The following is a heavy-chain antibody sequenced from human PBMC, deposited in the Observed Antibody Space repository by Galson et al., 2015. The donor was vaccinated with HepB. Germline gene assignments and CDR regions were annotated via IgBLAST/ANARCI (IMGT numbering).Heavy chain of an antibody. CDR2: IKYDGSEE. J-gene: IGHJ4*02. V-gene: IGHV3-7*03. CDR1: RFIFSDYW. Sequence: SLRLSCAASRFIFSDYWMNWVRQAPGKGLEWVATIKYDGSEEYYVDSVKGRFIISRDNGKNSVYLQLNSLRVEDTALYYCARGEVGGFDYWGQGTLVTVSS. D-gene: IGHD1-26*01. CDR3: ARGEVGGFDY.